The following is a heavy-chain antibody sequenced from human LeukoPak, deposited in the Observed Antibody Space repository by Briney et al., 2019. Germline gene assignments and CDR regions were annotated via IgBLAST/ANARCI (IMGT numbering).Heavy chain of an antibody. D-gene: IGHD3-22*01. CDR2: IYYSGST. J-gene: IGHJ4*02. Sequence: ASQTLSLTCTVSGGSISSGDYYWSWIRQPPGKGLEWIGYIYYSGSTYYNPSLKSRVTISVDTSKNQFSLKLSSVTAADTAVYYCASQYYYDSSGYYPFDYWGQGTLVTVSS. CDR1: GGSISSGDYY. V-gene: IGHV4-30-4*01. CDR3: ASQYYYDSSGYYPFDY.